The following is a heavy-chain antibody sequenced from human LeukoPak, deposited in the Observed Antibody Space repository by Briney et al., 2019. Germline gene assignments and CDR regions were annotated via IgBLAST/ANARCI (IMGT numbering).Heavy chain of an antibody. CDR2: IYSGGST. V-gene: IGHV3-66*01. D-gene: IGHD4-11*01. Sequence: GGSLRLSCVASGFIVSSYYMTWVRQAPGKGLEWVSVIYSGGSTYYADSVKGRVAISRDNSKNTVFLQMNSVRAEDTAVYFCARSYSNHLFGMDVWGQGTTVAVTS. CDR1: GFIVSSYY. CDR3: ARSYSNHLFGMDV. J-gene: IGHJ6*02.